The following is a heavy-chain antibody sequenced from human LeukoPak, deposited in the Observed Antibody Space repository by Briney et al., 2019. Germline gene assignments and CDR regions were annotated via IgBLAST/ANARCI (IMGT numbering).Heavy chain of an antibody. CDR2: ISSSSSYI. V-gene: IGHV3-21*01. D-gene: IGHD2-2*01. CDR3: ARDSKLYCSSTSCYMDV. CDR1: GLTFSSYS. J-gene: IGHJ6*04. Sequence: PGGSLRLSWAASGLTFSSYSISCVRQAPGKGRGWVSSISSSSSYINYADSVKGRFAVSRDNAKNSLNLQMNSLRAEDTAVYYCARDSKLYCSSTSCYMDVWGKGTTVTVSS.